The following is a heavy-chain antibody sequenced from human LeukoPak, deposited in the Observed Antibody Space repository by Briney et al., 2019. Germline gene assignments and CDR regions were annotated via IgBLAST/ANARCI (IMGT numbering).Heavy chain of an antibody. CDR2: ISSSGSTI. V-gene: IGHV3-11*01. J-gene: IGHJ6*02. Sequence: GGSLRLSCAASGFTFSDYYMSWIRQAPGKGLEWVSYISSSGSTIYYADSVKGRFTISRDNAKNSLYLQMNSLRAEDTAVYYCARDLVVVVAATPDIYYYYGMDVWGQGTTVTVSS. CDR1: GFTFSDYY. CDR3: ARDLVVVVAATPDIYYYYGMDV. D-gene: IGHD2-15*01.